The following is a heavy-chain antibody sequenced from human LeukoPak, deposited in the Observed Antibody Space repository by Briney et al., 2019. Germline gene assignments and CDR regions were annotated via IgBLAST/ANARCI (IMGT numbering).Heavy chain of an antibody. CDR3: AKEGGYDNFDY. CDR2: IWYDGSNK. D-gene: IGHD5-12*01. CDR1: GFTFSSYG. Sequence: GGSLRLSCAASGFTFSSYGMHWVRQAPGKVLEWVAVIWYDGSNKYYADSVKGRFTISRDNSKNTLYLQMNSLRAEDTAVYYCAKEGGYDNFDYWGQGTLVTVSS. J-gene: IGHJ4*02. V-gene: IGHV3-33*06.